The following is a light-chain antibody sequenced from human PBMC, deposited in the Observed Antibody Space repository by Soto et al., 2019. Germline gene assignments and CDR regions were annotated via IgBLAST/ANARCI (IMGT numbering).Light chain of an antibody. J-gene: IGKJ4*01. CDR1: QGISNF. CDR3: QQYNSWPLT. Sequence: DIQMTQSPSSLSASVGDRVTITCRASQGISNFLAWYQQRPGKPPQLLVFSASTLHSGVPSRFSGSGSGTDFTLTISSLQSEDFAVYYCQQYNSWPLTFGGGTKVEIK. V-gene: IGKV1-27*01. CDR2: SAS.